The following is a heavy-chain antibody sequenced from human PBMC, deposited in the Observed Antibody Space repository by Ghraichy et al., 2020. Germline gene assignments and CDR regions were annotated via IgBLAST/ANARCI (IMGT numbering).Heavy chain of an antibody. CDR3: AKRRGWDSSGWYETNNYFAY. V-gene: IGHV3-23*01. CDR2: ISGSGGST. D-gene: IGHD6-19*01. J-gene: IGHJ4*02. Sequence: GSLRLSCAASGFTFSSYAMSWVRQAPGKGLEWVSAISGSGGSTYYADSVKGRFTISRDNSKNTLYLQMNSLRAEDTAVYYCAKRRGWDSSGWYETNNYFAYWGPGTLVTVSS. CDR1: GFTFSSYA.